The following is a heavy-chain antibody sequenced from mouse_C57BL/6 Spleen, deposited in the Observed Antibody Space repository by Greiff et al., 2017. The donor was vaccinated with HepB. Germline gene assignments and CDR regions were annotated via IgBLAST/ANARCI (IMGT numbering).Heavy chain of an antibody. CDR3: ARGEVYDGYRYAMDY. D-gene: IGHD2-3*01. J-gene: IGHJ4*01. Sequence: EVQGVESGPSLVRPSQTLSLTCTVTGFSINSDCYWIWIRQFPGNKLEYIGYTFYSGITYYNPSFESRTYITRDTSKNQFSLKLSSVTTEDTATYYCARGEVYDGYRYAMDYWGQGTSVTVSS. V-gene: IGHV3-3*01. CDR1: GFSINSDCY. CDR2: TFYSGIT.